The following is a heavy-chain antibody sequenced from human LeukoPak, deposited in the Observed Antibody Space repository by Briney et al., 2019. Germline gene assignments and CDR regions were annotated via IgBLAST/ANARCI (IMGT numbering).Heavy chain of an antibody. V-gene: IGHV1-8*03. D-gene: IGHD3-10*01. J-gene: IGHJ3*02. CDR1: GYTFTSYD. Sequence: ASVKVSCKASGYTFTSYDINWGRQATGQGREWMGWMNPNRGNTGYAQKFQGRVTITRNTSISTAYMELSSLRSEDTAVYYCARSDGYGLVGIWGQGTMVTVSS. CDR3: ARSDGYGLVGI. CDR2: MNPNRGNT.